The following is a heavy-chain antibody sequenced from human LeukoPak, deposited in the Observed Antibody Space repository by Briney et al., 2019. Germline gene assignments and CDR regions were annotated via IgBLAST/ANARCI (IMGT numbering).Heavy chain of an antibody. V-gene: IGHV1-18*01. D-gene: IGHD4-17*01. J-gene: IGHJ6*02. CDR2: ISAYNGNT. CDR1: GYTFTSYG. CDR3: ATGDYGDYYGMDV. Sequence: EASVKVSCKASGYTFTSYGISWVRQAPGQGLEWMGWISAYNGNTNYAQRFQGRVTMTEDTSTDTAYMELSSLRSEDTAVYYCATGDYGDYYGMDVWGQGTTVTVSS.